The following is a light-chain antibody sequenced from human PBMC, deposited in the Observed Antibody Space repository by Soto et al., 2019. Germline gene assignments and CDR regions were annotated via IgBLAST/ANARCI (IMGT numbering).Light chain of an antibody. CDR1: QSVSSSY. CDR3: QQYGSSRYT. V-gene: IGKV3-20*01. J-gene: IGKJ2*01. CDR2: GAS. Sequence: EIGLTQSPGTLSLSPGEGATLSCMARQSVSSSYLARYQQIPGQAHRLLIYGASSRATGIPERFSGSVSGTAFTLTISRLEPEDFAVYYCQQYGSSRYTFGQGTKLEIK.